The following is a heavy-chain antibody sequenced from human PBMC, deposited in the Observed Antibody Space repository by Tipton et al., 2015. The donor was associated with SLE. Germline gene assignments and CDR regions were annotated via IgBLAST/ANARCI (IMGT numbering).Heavy chain of an antibody. CDR1: GYTFTSYY. D-gene: IGHD7-27*01. J-gene: IGHJ2*01. CDR2: INPSGGST. V-gene: IGHV1-46*01. CDR3: ARVTGENWYFDL. Sequence: QVQLVQSGAEVKKPGASVKVSCKASGYTFTSYYMHWVRQAPGQGLEWMGIINPSGGSTSYAQKFQGRVTMTRDTSTSTVYMELSSLRSEDAAVYYCARVTGENWYFDLWGRGTLVTVSS.